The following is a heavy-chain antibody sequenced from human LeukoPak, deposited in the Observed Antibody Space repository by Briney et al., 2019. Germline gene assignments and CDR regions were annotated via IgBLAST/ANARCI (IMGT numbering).Heavy chain of an antibody. CDR3: ARHFAYSSSSYFDY. J-gene: IGHJ4*02. Sequence: SETLSLTCSVSGGSVSNYYWSWIRQPPGKGLEWIGYVYYTGSTNYNPSLKSRVAMFEDKSKNQFSLRLYSVTVADTAVYYCARHFAYSSSSYFDYWGQGSLVTVSS. CDR2: VYYTGST. V-gene: IGHV4-59*08. D-gene: IGHD6-6*01. CDR1: GGSVSNYY.